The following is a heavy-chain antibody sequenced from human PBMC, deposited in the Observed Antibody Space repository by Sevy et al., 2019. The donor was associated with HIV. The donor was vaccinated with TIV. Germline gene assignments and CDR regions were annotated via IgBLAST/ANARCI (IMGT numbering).Heavy chain of an antibody. V-gene: IGHV3-33*01. CDR3: ARAPQEVGGAPDY. J-gene: IGHJ4*02. Sequence: GGSLRLSCAASGFTFSSYGMHWVRQAPGKGLEWVAVIWYDGSNKYYADSVKGRFTITRENSKNTLYLQMNSLRAEDTAVYYCARAPQEVGGAPDYWGQGTLVTVSS. D-gene: IGHD3-16*01. CDR1: GFTFSSYG. CDR2: IWYDGSNK.